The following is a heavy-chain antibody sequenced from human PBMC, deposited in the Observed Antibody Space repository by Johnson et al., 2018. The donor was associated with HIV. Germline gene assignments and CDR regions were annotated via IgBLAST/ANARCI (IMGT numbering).Heavy chain of an antibody. CDR2: ISYDGSNK. V-gene: IGHV3-30-3*01. D-gene: IGHD4-17*01. CDR3: ARGGLGDYVVAFDI. Sequence: VQLVESGGGVVQPGRSLRLSCAASGFTFSSYAMHWVSQAPGKGLEWVAVISYDGSNKYYADSVKGRFTISRDNSKNTLYLQMNSLRAEDTAVYYCARGGLGDYVVAFDIWGQGTMVTVSS. J-gene: IGHJ3*02. CDR1: GFTFSSYA.